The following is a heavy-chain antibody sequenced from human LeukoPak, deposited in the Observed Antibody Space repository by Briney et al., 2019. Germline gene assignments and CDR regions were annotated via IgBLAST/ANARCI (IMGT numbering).Heavy chain of an antibody. D-gene: IGHD3-9*01. V-gene: IGHV4-30-2*01. CDR3: ARLGSSNILTGYYIDY. Sequence: PSQTLSLTCAVSGGSISSGGYSWSWIRQPPGKGLEWIGEINHSGSTNYNPSLKSRVTISVDTSKNQFSLKLSSVTAADTAVYYCARLGSSNILTGYYIDYWGQGTLVTVSS. J-gene: IGHJ4*02. CDR2: INHSGST. CDR1: GGSISSGGYS.